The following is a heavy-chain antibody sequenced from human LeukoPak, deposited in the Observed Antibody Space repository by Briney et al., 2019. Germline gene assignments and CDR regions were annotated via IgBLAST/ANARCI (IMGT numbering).Heavy chain of an antibody. CDR2: IIPIFGTA. V-gene: IGHV1-69*05. CDR1: GGTSSSYA. J-gene: IGHJ4*02. CDR3: ARGVTTTYYFDY. Sequence: SVKVSCKASGGTSSSYAISWVRQAPGQGLEWMGGIIPIFGTANYAQKFQGRVTITTDESTSTAYMELSSLRSEDTAVYYCARGVTTTYYFDYWGQGTLVTVSS. D-gene: IGHD4-17*01.